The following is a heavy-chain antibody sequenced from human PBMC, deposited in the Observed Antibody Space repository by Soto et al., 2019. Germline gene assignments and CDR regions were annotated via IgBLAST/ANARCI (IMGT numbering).Heavy chain of an antibody. CDR1: GFSFNNAW. Sequence: VQLVESGGGLVKPGGSLRLSCAASGFSFNNAWMNWVRQAPGKGLEWVGRGKSKADGETSDYAVAVKGRFTISRDDSKNTLSLQMSDLTIEDTGVYYCASGDWSHDYYHAMDFWGQGTTITVSS. D-gene: IGHD1-1*01. V-gene: IGHV3-15*07. CDR2: GKSKADGETS. CDR3: ASGDWSHDYYHAMDF. J-gene: IGHJ6*02.